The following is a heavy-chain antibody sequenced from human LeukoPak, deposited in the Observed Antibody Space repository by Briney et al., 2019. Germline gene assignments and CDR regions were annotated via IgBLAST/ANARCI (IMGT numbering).Heavy chain of an antibody. D-gene: IGHD6-13*01. Sequence: GGSLRLSCAASGFSFSSHGMHWVRQAPGKGLEWVALISYDGSDKYYADSVKGRFTISRDNSRSTLYLQMNSLSSEDTAVFYCAKDLSYSTIWPYFDFWGQGTLVTVSS. J-gene: IGHJ4*02. CDR3: AKDLSYSTIWPYFDF. CDR2: ISYDGSDK. V-gene: IGHV3-30*18. CDR1: GFSFSSHG.